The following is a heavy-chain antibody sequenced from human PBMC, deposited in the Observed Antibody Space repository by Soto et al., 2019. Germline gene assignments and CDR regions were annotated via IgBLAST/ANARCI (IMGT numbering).Heavy chain of an antibody. D-gene: IGHD3-3*01. Sequence: ASVKVSCKASGYTFTSYAMHWVRQAPGQSRDWMGWINAGNGNTKYSQKFQGRVTITRDTSASTAYMELSSLRSEDTAVYYCAREGLDTIFGVVTPLGWFDPWGQGTLVTVSS. J-gene: IGHJ5*02. CDR1: GYTFTSYA. CDR2: INAGNGNT. CDR3: AREGLDTIFGVVTPLGWFDP. V-gene: IGHV1-3*01.